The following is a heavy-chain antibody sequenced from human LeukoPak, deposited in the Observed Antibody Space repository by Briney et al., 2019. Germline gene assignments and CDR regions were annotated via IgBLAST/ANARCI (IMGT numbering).Heavy chain of an antibody. D-gene: IGHD5-12*01. V-gene: IGHV7-4-1*02. CDR1: GYTFTSYA. Sequence: VASVKVSCKASGYTFTSYAMNWVRQAPGQGLEWMGWINTNTGNPTYAQGFTGRFVFSLDTSVSTAYLQISSLKAEDTAVYYCAGLNAYSGYAYFDYWGQGTLVTVSS. CDR2: INTNTGNP. J-gene: IGHJ4*02. CDR3: AGLNAYSGYAYFDY.